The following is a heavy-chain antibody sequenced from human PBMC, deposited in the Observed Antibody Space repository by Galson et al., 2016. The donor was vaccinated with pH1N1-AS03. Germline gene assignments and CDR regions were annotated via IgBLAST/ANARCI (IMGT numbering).Heavy chain of an antibody. CDR2: IRSKTYGGTT. Sequence: SLRLSCAASGFTFGDYPLTWFRQAPGKGLEWVGFIRSKTYGGTTEYAASVKGRFTISRDDSKSIAYPQMDSLKTEDTAVYYCARARTSPGSLAGVGFDIWGQGTMVTVSS. CDR3: ARARTSPGSLAGVGFDI. V-gene: IGHV3-49*03. CDR1: GFTFGDYP. J-gene: IGHJ3*02.